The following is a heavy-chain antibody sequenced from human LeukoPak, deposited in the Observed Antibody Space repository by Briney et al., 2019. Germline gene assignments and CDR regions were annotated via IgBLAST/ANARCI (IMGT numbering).Heavy chain of an antibody. CDR3: ARETLYYDILTGYPDY. V-gene: IGHV1-18*04. CDR2: ISAYNSNT. Sequence: ASVKVSCKASGYTFTSYGISWVRQAPGQGLEWMGWISAYNSNTNYAQKLQGRVTMTTDTSTSTAYMELRSLRSDDTAVYYCARETLYYDILTGYPDYWGQGTLVTVSS. D-gene: IGHD3-9*01. CDR1: GYTFTSYG. J-gene: IGHJ4*02.